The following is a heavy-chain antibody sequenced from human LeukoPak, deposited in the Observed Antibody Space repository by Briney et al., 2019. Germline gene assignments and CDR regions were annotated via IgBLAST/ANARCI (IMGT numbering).Heavy chain of an antibody. Sequence: SETLSLTCTVSAGPIYSNYWGWIRQPAGKGLEWIGRLYPSVSPNYNPSLKSRVTMSVDTSKNQFALNLRAVTAADTAVYYCARLKFYDSTGYSPGHYMDVWGKGITVTVSS. CDR2: LYPSVSP. CDR3: ARLKFYDSTGYSPGHYMDV. CDR1: AGPIYSNY. D-gene: IGHD3-22*01. V-gene: IGHV4-4*07. J-gene: IGHJ6*03.